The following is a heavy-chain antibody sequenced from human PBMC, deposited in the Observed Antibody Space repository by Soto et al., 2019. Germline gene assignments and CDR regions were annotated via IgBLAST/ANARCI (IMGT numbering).Heavy chain of an antibody. CDR2: ISAYNGNT. D-gene: IGHD4-4*01. CDR3: ARSKKGSFRQAFHDAFDI. V-gene: IGHV1-18*01. Sequence: ASVKVSCKASGYTFTSYGISCVRHAPGQGLEWMGWISAYNGNTNYAQKLQGRVTMTTDTSTSTAYMELRSLRSDDTAVYYCARSKKGSFRQAFHDAFDIWGQATMVTVSS. CDR1: GYTFTSYG. J-gene: IGHJ3*02.